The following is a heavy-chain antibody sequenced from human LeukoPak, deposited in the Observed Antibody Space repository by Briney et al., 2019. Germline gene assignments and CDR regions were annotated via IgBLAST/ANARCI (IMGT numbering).Heavy chain of an antibody. Sequence: GASVKVSCKASGYTFTSYDINWVRQATGQGLEWMGWMNPNSGNTGYAQKFQGRVTMTRNTSISTAYMELSSLRSEDTAVYYCARLGERWLYYYYYGMDVWGQGTTVTVSS. D-gene: IGHD4-23*01. CDR2: MNPNSGNT. V-gene: IGHV1-8*01. J-gene: IGHJ6*02. CDR3: ARLGERWLYYYYYGMDV. CDR1: GYTFTSYD.